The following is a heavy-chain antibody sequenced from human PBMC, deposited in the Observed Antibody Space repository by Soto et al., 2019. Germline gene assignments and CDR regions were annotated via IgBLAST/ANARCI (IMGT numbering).Heavy chain of an antibody. Sequence: PGGSLRLSCAASGFTFSSYGMHWVRQAPGKGLEWVAVISYDGSNKYYADSVKGRFTISRDNSKNTLYLQMNSLRAEDTAVYYYAKEWGSFPLYYYYGMDVWGQGTTVTVSS. CDR1: GFTFSSYG. D-gene: IGHD6-13*01. CDR2: ISYDGSNK. J-gene: IGHJ6*02. V-gene: IGHV3-30*18. CDR3: AKEWGSFPLYYYYGMDV.